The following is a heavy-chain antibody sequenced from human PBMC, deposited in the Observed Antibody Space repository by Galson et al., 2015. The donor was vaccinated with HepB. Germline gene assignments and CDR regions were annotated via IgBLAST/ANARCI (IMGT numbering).Heavy chain of an antibody. Sequence: SLRLSCAASGFTFSSYAMSWVRQAPGKALEWVSSISGSGGSTYYADSVKGRFTISRDNSKNTLYLQMNSLRAEDTAVYYCAKSSGWYDAFDIWGQGTMAIVSS. D-gene: IGHD6-19*01. CDR1: GFTFSSYA. J-gene: IGHJ3*02. CDR3: AKSSGWYDAFDI. V-gene: IGHV3-23*01. CDR2: ISGSGGST.